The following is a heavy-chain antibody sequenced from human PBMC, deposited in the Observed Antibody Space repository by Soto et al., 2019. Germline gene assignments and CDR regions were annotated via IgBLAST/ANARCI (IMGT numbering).Heavy chain of an antibody. V-gene: IGHV3-23*01. CDR3: AKTPRYCSSGSCYGGYFVY. CDR2: VSGSGGNT. J-gene: IGHJ4*02. CDR1: GFTFSSYA. Sequence: EVQLLESGGGFVQPGGSLRLSCVASGFTFSSYAMSWVRQAPGKGLEWVSGVSGSGGNTYYADPVKGRFTVSRDNSKNTLYLLMNSLRADDTAVYYCAKTPRYCSSGSCYGGYFVYWGRGSLVTV. D-gene: IGHD2-15*01.